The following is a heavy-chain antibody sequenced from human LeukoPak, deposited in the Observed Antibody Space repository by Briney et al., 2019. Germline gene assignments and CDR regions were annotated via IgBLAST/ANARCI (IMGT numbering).Heavy chain of an antibody. D-gene: IGHD2-2*01. Sequence: ASVKVSCKASGGTFSSYAISWVRQAPGQGLEWMGGIIPIFGTANYAQKFQGRVTITADESTSTAYMELSSLRSEDTAVYYCARDRPHCSGSSCPHYYYYGMDVWGQGTTVTVSS. CDR2: IIPIFGTA. V-gene: IGHV1-69*13. CDR3: ARDRPHCSGSSCPHYYYYGMDV. J-gene: IGHJ6*02. CDR1: GGTFSSYA.